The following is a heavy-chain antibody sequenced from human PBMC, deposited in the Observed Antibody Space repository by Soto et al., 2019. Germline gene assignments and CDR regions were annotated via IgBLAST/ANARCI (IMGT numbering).Heavy chain of an antibody. Sequence: QVQLVQSGDEVKKPGASVKVSCKASGYIFVTYGIAWVRQAPGQGLEWMGWISPYTGNTHSATKVQGRLTMTTDTSRSAAYMDLGSLTSDDTAVYYCVMVDNYVTPTPQDGWGQGTTFTVSS. V-gene: IGHV1-18*01. CDR2: ISPYTGNT. D-gene: IGHD3-16*01. CDR1: GYIFVTYG. J-gene: IGHJ6*02. CDR3: VMVDNYVTPTPQDG.